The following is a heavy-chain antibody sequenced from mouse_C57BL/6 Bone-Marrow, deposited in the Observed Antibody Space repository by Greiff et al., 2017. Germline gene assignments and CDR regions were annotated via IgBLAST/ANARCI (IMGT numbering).Heavy chain of an antibody. Sequence: QVTLKVSGPGILQSSQTLSLTCSFSGFSLSTSGMGVSWIRQPSGKGLEWLAHIYWGDAKRYNPSLKSRLTISTDTSRNQVFLKITSVDTAETATYYCALSPSLSYWYFDVWGTGTTVTVSS. CDR2: IYWGDAK. V-gene: IGHV8-12*01. CDR3: ALSPSLSYWYFDV. J-gene: IGHJ1*03. CDR1: GFSLSTSGMG. D-gene: IGHD1-1*02.